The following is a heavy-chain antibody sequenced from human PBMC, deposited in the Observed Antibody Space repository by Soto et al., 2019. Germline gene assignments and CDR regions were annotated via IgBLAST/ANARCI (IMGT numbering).Heavy chain of an antibody. CDR1: GFTFSSYG. V-gene: IGHV3-33*01. Sequence: GGSLRLSCAASGFTFSSYGMHWVRQAPGKGLEWVAVIWYDGSNKYYADSVKGRFTISRDNSKNTLYLQMNSLRAEDTAVYYCARDSRTTVAKSGPRGWFDPWGQGTLVTVSS. CDR2: IWYDGSNK. J-gene: IGHJ5*02. D-gene: IGHD4-17*01. CDR3: ARDSRTTVAKSGPRGWFDP.